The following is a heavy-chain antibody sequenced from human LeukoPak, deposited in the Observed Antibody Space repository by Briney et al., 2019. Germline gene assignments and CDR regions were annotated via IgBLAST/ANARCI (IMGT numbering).Heavy chain of an antibody. J-gene: IGHJ4*02. CDR2: ISYDGSNK. CDR3: VKDRSDSSSWYAGSH. Sequence: GGSLRLSCAASGFTFSSYAMHWVRQAPGKGLEWVAVISYDGSNKYYADSEKGRFTISRDNSKNTLYLQMNSLRAEDTAIYYCVKDRSDSSSWYAGSHWGQGTLVTVSS. D-gene: IGHD2-2*01. CDR1: GFTFSSYA. V-gene: IGHV3-30-3*01.